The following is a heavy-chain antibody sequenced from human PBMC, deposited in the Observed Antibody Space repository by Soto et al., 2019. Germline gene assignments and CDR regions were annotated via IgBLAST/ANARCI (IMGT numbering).Heavy chain of an antibody. CDR2: ISYDGSNK. Sequence: GGSLRLSCAASGFTFSSYAMHWVRQAPGKGLEWVAVISYDGSNKYYADSVKGRFTISRDNSKNTLYLQMNSLRAEDTAVYYCARSGMVYAIDGHWFDPWGQGTLVTVSS. J-gene: IGHJ5*02. D-gene: IGHD2-8*01. CDR3: ARSGMVYAIDGHWFDP. V-gene: IGHV3-30-3*01. CDR1: GFTFSSYA.